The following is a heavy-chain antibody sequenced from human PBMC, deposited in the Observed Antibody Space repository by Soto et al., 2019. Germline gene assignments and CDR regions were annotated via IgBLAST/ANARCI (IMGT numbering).Heavy chain of an antibody. V-gene: IGHV6-1*01. D-gene: IGHD2-15*01. Sequence: PSQTLSLTCAISGDSVSRNSVAWNWIRQSPSRGLEWLGRTYYRSKWYNNYAESVKSRITINPDTSKNQFSLQLNSVTPEDTAVYYCARGQADYYAMDVWGQGTTVTVS. CDR3: ARGQADYYAMDV. CDR1: GDSVSRNSVA. CDR2: TYYRSKWYN. J-gene: IGHJ6*02.